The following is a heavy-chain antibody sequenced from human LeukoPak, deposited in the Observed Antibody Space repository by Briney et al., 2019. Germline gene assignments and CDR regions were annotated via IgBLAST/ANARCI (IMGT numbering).Heavy chain of an antibody. J-gene: IGHJ4*02. CDR1: GFTFSSHG. D-gene: IGHD2-21*02. Sequence: GGSLRLSCGASGFTFSSHGMNWVRQAPGKGLEWVSAISGSGGSTYYADSVKGRFTISRDNSKNTLYLQMNSLRAEDTAVYYCAKVPRIYCGGDCYLFDYWGQGTLVTVSS. V-gene: IGHV3-23*01. CDR2: ISGSGGST. CDR3: AKVPRIYCGGDCYLFDY.